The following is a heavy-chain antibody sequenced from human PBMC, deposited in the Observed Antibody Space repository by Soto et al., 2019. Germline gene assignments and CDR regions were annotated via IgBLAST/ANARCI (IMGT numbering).Heavy chain of an antibody. CDR2: ISGSGGST. CDR1: GFTFSSYA. D-gene: IGHD6-6*01. CDR3: AKDVLSGSSLFDY. J-gene: IGHJ4*02. V-gene: IGHV3-23*01. Sequence: EVQLLESGGGLVQPGGSLRLSCAASGFTFSSYAMSWVRQAPGKGLEWVSAISGSGGSTYYADSVKDRFTISRDNSKNTLYLQMNSLRAEDTAVYYCAKDVLSGSSLFDYWGQGTLVTVSS.